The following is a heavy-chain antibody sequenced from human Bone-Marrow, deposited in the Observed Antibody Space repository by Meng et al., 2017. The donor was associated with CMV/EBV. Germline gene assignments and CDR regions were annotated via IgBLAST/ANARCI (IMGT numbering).Heavy chain of an antibody. CDR1: GFIFSTYS. Sequence: GESQKISCAPSGFIFSTYSMHWVRQAPGRGLEWVSSISATSTYIYYADSVKGRFTISRDNAKNSLYLQMNSLRAEDTAVYYCAKTLSGSYFYYYGLDVWGQGTTVTVSS. V-gene: IGHV3-21*06. CDR3: AKTLSGSYFYYYGLDV. J-gene: IGHJ6*02. CDR2: ISATSTYI. D-gene: IGHD1-26*01.